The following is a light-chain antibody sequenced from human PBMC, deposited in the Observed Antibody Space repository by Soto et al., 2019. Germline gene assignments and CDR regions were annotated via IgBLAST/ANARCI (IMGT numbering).Light chain of an antibody. Sequence: QFALTQPASVSGSPGQSITISWTGTSSDVGGYNYVSWYQQHPGKAPKLMIYDVSNRPSGVSNRFSGSKSGNTASLTISGLQAEDEADYYCSSYTSSSTRVVFGGWTKLTVL. V-gene: IGLV2-14*01. CDR2: DVS. J-gene: IGLJ2*01. CDR1: SSDVGGYNY. CDR3: SSYTSSSTRVV.